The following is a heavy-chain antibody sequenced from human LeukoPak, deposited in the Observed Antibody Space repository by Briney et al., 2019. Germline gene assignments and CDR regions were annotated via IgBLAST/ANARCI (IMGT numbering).Heavy chain of an antibody. CDR2: IKTKAEGGPT. V-gene: IGHV3-15*01. CDR3: ATDTVTTNDYGLDY. J-gene: IGHJ4*02. CDR1: GVTLSNAW. D-gene: IGHD5-12*01. Sequence: PGGSLRLSCAASGVTLSNAWMDWVRQAPGKGLGWVGRIKTKAEGGPTDYAAPVKGRFTVSRDDSKNILYLQMDSLRSEDTAVYYCATDTVTTNDYGLDYWGQGTQVTVSS.